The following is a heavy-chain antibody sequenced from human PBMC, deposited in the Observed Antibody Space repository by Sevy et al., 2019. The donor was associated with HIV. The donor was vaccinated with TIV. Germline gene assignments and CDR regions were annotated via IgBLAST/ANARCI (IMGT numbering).Heavy chain of an antibody. D-gene: IGHD6-19*01. Sequence: GGSLRLSCVASGFTFSNSWMNWVRQAPGKGLEWVANINPGGTEEFYVDSVKGRFTISRDNSKNTLYLQMNSLRAEDTAVYYCARDGGIAVAGDENWFDPWGQGTLVTVSS. CDR1: GFTFSNSW. V-gene: IGHV3-7*01. CDR3: ARDGGIAVAGDENWFDP. J-gene: IGHJ5*02. CDR2: INPGGTEE.